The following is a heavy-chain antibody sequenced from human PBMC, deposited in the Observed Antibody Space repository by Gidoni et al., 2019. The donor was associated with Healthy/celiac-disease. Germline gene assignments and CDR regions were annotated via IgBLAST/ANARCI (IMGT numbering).Heavy chain of an antibody. CDR3: AKDLVGYRTGYFDL. V-gene: IGHV3-23*01. D-gene: IGHD6-13*01. CDR1: GFTFSRYA. J-gene: IGHJ2*01. CDR2: ISGSGGST. Sequence: EVQLLESGGGLVQPGGSLRLSCAAPGFTFSRYAMSWVRQAPGKGLEWVSAISGSGGSTYYADSVKGRFTISRDNSKNTLYLQMNSLRAEDTAVYYCAKDLVGYRTGYFDLWGRGTLVTVSS.